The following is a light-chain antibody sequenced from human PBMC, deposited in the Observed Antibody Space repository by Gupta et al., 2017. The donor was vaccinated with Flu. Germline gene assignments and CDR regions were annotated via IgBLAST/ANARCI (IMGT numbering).Light chain of an antibody. Sequence: SALTQPASVPRPPGQSTTIPCTGTSSDAGNYNYVSWYQQHPGKSPKLMRYKVTDRPPGVSTRFSGSKSGNTASLTISWLRAEEEADYCCATYTSTASWVFGGGTKLTVL. V-gene: IGLV2-14*01. J-gene: IGLJ3*02. CDR1: SSDAGNYNY. CDR3: ATYTSTASWV. CDR2: KVT.